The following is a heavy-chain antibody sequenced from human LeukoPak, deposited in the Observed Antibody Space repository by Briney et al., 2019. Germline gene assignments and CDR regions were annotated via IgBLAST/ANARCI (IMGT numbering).Heavy chain of an antibody. CDR2: ITDNGVNT. J-gene: IGHJ4*02. CDR3: ARRLPVAGRTDFFDY. D-gene: IGHD6-13*01. CDR1: GFTFSSYA. Sequence: PGGSLRLSCAASGFTFSSYAMAWVRQAPGKGLEWVSAITDNGVNTYHADSVKGRFTISRDNSKDTLYLQMNSLRGEDTAIYYCARRLPVAGRTDFFDYWGQGTLVTVSS. V-gene: IGHV3-23*01.